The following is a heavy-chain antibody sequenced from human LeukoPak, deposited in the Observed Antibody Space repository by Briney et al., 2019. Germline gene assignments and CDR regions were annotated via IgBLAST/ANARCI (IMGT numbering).Heavy chain of an antibody. CDR1: DGSISSYY. Sequence: SETLSLTCSISDGSISSYYWNWIRQSPGKGLEWVGHIHYSGSTHYNPSLQSRVSISIDTSKNHFSLKLRSVTAVDTAVYYCARWGHFDTSGYFVVDYWGQGTLVTVSS. CDR2: IHYSGST. D-gene: IGHD3-22*01. V-gene: IGHV4-59*01. J-gene: IGHJ4*02. CDR3: ARWGHFDTSGYFVVDY.